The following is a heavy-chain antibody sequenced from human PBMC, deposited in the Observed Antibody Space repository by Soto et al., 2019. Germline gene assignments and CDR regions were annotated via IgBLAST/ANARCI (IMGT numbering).Heavy chain of an antibody. V-gene: IGHV1-2*07. D-gene: IGHD3-10*01. CDR1: GNTITGYN. J-gene: IGHJ4*02. CDR2: INPKSGGT. CDR3: AREAVGCYYGWGSCYNTDLSFDY. Sequence: ALVQVCGEAGGNTITGYNMHWLRQPPGQGLGWIGWINPKSGGTNYRRKFQGRFNVTTDTSSITTYRELGRLRSYDTAVYFCAREAVGCYYGWGSCYNTDLSFDYWGQGTLVTVSS.